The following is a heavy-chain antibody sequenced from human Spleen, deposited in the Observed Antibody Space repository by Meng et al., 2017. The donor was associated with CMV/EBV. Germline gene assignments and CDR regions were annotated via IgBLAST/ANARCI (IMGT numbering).Heavy chain of an antibody. D-gene: IGHD6-6*01. CDR3: AKDVAGSSSYYFDY. Sequence: GGSLKISCAVSGFTFSRYAMSWVRQAPGKGLEWVSVIYSGGSNTYYADSVKGRFTISRDNSKNTLYLQMNSLRAEDTAVYYCAKDVAGSSSYYFDYWGQGTLVTVSS. V-gene: IGHV3-23*03. CDR2: IYSGGSNT. J-gene: IGHJ4*02. CDR1: GFTFSRYA.